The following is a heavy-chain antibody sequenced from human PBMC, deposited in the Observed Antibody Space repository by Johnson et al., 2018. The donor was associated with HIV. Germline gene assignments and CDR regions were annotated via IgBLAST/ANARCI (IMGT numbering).Heavy chain of an antibody. CDR2: IYSGGST. Sequence: VQLVESGGGLIQPGGSLRLSCAASGFTVSSNYMSWVRQAPGKGLEWVSVIYSGGSTYYADSVKGRFTISRDNSKNTLYLQMNSLRAEDTAVDYCAGDGQDRDDAFDIWGQGTMVTVSS. V-gene: IGHV3-53*01. J-gene: IGHJ3*02. D-gene: IGHD3-22*01. CDR1: GFTVSSNY. CDR3: AGDGQDRDDAFDI.